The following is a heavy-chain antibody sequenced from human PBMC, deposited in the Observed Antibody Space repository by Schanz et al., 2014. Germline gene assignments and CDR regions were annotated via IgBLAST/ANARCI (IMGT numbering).Heavy chain of an antibody. V-gene: IGHV3-74*02. CDR1: GFTFSSHW. CDR2: INSVGSNT. Sequence: EEQLVESGGGLVQPGGSLRLSCAASGFTFSSHWMHWVRQDPGKGLVWVARINSVGSNTDYADSVTGRFTISRDNSKNTLFLQMNSLRAEDTAVYYRARDHTTESYFSAGPAIDYWGQGTLLTVSS. D-gene: IGHD1-26*01. J-gene: IGHJ4*02. CDR3: ARDHTTESYFSAGPAIDY.